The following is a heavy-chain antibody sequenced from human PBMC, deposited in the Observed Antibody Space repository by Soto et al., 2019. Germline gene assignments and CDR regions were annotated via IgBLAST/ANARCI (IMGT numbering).Heavy chain of an antibody. J-gene: IGHJ6*02. CDR3: ARGASIQLWLTGMDV. CDR2: IYYSGST. CDR1: GGSISSGDYY. V-gene: IGHV4-30-4*01. D-gene: IGHD5-18*01. Sequence: SETLSLTCTVSGGSISSGDYYWSWIRQPPGKGLEWIGYIYYSGSTYYNPSLKSRVTISVDTSKNQFSLKLSSVTAADTAVYYCARGASIQLWLTGMDVWGQGTTVTVSS.